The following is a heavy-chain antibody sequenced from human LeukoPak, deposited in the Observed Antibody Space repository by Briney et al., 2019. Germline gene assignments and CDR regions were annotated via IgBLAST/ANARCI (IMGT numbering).Heavy chain of an antibody. CDR2: IHSGGDT. CDR3: AIDFWSGYSDY. Sequence: SGGSLRLSCAASGFTVSSDFMGWVRQPPGKGLEWVSIIHSGGDTYYADSVKGRFTISRDNSKNTLYLQMDSLRAEDTAVHYCAIDFWSGYSDYWGQGTLVTVSS. V-gene: IGHV3-53*05. CDR1: GFTVSSDF. D-gene: IGHD3-3*01. J-gene: IGHJ4*02.